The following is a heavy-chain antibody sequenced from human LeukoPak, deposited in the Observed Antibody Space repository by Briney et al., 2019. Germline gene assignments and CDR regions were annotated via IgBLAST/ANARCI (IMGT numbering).Heavy chain of an antibody. CDR2: INPNSGGT. CDR3: AGPLDTVDAFDI. CDR1: GYTFTGYY. D-gene: IGHD3/OR15-3a*01. Sequence: ASVKVSCMASGYTFTGYYIHWVRQAPGQGLEWMGWINPNSGGTDYAQKFQGRVTMTRDTSISTAYMELSRLRSDDTAVYYCAGPLDTVDAFDIWGQGTMVTVSS. V-gene: IGHV1-2*02. J-gene: IGHJ3*02.